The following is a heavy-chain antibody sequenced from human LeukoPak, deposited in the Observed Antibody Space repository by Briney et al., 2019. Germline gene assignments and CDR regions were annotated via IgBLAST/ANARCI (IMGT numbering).Heavy chain of an antibody. CDR1: GFIFDDYA. D-gene: IGHD3-3*01. CDR3: AKARSGFEWLAAPFDY. V-gene: IGHV3-9*01. Sequence: GGSLRLSCAASGFIFDDYAMHWVRQAPGKGLEWVSGISWNSGSIGYADSVKGRFTISRDNAKNSLYLQMNSLRAGDTALYYCAKARSGFEWLAAPFDYWGQGTLVTVSS. J-gene: IGHJ4*02. CDR2: ISWNSGSI.